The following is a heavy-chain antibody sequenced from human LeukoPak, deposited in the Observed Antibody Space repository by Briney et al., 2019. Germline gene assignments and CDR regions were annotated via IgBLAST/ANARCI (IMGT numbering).Heavy chain of an antibody. D-gene: IGHD3-10*01. J-gene: IGHJ6*02. V-gene: IGHV6-1*01. Sequence: SQTLSLTCAISGDSVSSNSAAWNWIRQSPSRGLERLGRTYYRSKWYNDYAVSVKSRITINPDTSKNQFSLQLNSVTPEDTAVYYCARAPLAWFGELVYGMDFWGQGTTVTVSS. CDR1: GDSVSSNSAA. CDR3: ARAPLAWFGELVYGMDF. CDR2: TYYRSKWYN.